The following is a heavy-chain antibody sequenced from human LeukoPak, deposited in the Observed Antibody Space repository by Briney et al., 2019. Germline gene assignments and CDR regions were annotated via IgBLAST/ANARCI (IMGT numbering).Heavy chain of an antibody. CDR3: ARERGNSGSLDY. CDR1: GFTFSSYG. Sequence: PGRSLRLSCAASGFTFSSYGMHWVRQAPGRGLEWVAVISYDATNKYYADAVKDRFTISRDRSTNTLSLQMNSLRPEDTALYYCARERGNSGSLDYWGQGTLVTVSS. D-gene: IGHD1-26*01. J-gene: IGHJ4*02. V-gene: IGHV3-30*03. CDR2: ISYDATNK.